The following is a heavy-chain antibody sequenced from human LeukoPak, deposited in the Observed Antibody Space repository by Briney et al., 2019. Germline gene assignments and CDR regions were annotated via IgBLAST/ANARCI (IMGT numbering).Heavy chain of an antibody. J-gene: IGHJ5*02. CDR3: ARVYCSSTSCYSYNGYSFDP. CDR1: GYTFTSYY. V-gene: IGHV1-46*01. Sequence: ASVKVSCKASGYTFTSYYMHWVRQAPGQGHEWMGIINPSGGSTSYAQKFQGRVTMTRDTSTSTVYMELSSLRSEDTAVYYCARVYCSSTSCYSYNGYSFDPWGQGTLVTVSS. D-gene: IGHD2-2*01. CDR2: INPSGGST.